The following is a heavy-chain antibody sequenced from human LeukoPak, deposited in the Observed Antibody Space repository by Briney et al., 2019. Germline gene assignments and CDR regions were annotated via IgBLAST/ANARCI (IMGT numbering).Heavy chain of an antibody. Sequence: PGGSLRLSCAASGFTFSDYYMSWIRQAPGKGLEWVSYISSSGSTIYYADSVKGRFTISRDNAKNSLHLQMNSLRAEDTAVYYCARDLGYSSGWVYFDYWGQGTLVTVSS. CDR2: ISSSGSTI. CDR1: GFTFSDYY. J-gene: IGHJ4*02. CDR3: ARDLGYSSGWVYFDY. V-gene: IGHV3-11*04. D-gene: IGHD6-19*01.